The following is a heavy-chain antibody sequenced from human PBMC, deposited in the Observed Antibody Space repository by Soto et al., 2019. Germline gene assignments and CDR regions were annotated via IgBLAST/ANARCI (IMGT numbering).Heavy chain of an antibody. CDR3: ARQTYCSSTSCYTVDS. CDR1: GYRFATYW. CDR2: IYLGDSDT. V-gene: IGHV5-51*01. J-gene: IGHJ4*02. D-gene: IGHD2-2*02. Sequence: WHSLKISCKGSGYRFATYWIGWVRHMPGKSLEWMGIIYLGDSDTRYSPSFQGQVTISADKSISTAYLQWSSLKASDTAMYYCARQTYCSSTSCYTVDSWGQGTLVTVSS.